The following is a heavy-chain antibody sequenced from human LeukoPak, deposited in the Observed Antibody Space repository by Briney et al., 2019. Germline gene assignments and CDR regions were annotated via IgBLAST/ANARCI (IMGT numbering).Heavy chain of an antibody. Sequence: GGSLRLSCTSSGFTFGDYAMSWFRQAPGKGLEWVAFIRGKAYGGKTEYAASVKGRFIISRDDSKSIAYLQMNSLKTEDTAVYYCTKYSGRIDYWGQGTLVTVSS. V-gene: IGHV3-49*03. CDR2: IRGKAYGGKT. CDR1: GFTFGDYA. CDR3: TKYSGRIDY. D-gene: IGHD5-18*01. J-gene: IGHJ4*02.